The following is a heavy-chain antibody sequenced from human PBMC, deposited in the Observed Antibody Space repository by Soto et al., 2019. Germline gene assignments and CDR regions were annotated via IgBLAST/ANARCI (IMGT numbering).Heavy chain of an antibody. J-gene: IGHJ6*02. CDR2: ISIYNGNT. D-gene: IGHD3-10*01. CDR3: ARSGRPGYYYYIMDV. CDR1: GYTFTSYG. V-gene: IGHV1-18*01. Sequence: ASVKVSCKASGYTFTSYGVSWVRQAPGQGLEWMGWISIYNGNTKYAQKLQGRVTMTTDTSTSTAYMELRGLRSDDTAVYYCARSGRPGYYYYIMDVWGQGTTVTVSS.